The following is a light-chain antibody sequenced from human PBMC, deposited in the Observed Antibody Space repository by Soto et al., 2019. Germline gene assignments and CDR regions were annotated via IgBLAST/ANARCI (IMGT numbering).Light chain of an antibody. V-gene: IGKV3-11*01. CDR1: QSVTSD. J-gene: IGKJ1*01. CDR2: DAS. Sequence: EIVLTQSPATLSLSPGEGATLSCRASQSVTSDLAWYQQTPGQAPRHLIYDASNRATGIPARFSGSGSGTDFTLTISSLEPEDFAVYYCQQRGNWPWTFGQGTKVEIK. CDR3: QQRGNWPWT.